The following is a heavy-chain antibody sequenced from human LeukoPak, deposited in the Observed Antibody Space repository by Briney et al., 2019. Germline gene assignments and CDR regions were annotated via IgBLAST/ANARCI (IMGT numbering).Heavy chain of an antibody. CDR2: INHSGST. V-gene: IGHV4-34*01. CDR1: GGSFSGYY. D-gene: IGHD3-22*01. J-gene: IGHJ4*02. Sequence: SSETLSLTCAVYGGSFSGYYWSWLRQPPAKGLEWIGEINHSGSTNYNPSLKSRVTISIDTSKNQFSLKLSSVTAADTAVYYCARGLENYYYDSSGYYDAFGYWGQGTLVTVSS. CDR3: ARGLENYYYDSSGYYDAFGY.